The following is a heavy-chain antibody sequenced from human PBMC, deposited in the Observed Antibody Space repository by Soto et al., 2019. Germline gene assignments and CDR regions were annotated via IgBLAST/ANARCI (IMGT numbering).Heavy chain of an antibody. CDR1: GYSFTSYW. J-gene: IGHJ5*02. CDR2: IYPGDSDT. D-gene: IGHD2-2*01. V-gene: IGHV5-51*01. CDR3: AKRGKESTRSFWFDP. Sequence: GESLKISCKSSGYSFTSYWIAWVRQMLGKGLEWMGIIYPGDSDTRYSPSFQGQVTISVDKSISTAYLQWSSLKASDTAIYYCAKRGKESTRSFWFDPWGQGTLVTVSS.